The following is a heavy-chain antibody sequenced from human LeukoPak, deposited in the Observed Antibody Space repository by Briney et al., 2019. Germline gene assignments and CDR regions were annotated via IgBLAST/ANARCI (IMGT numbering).Heavy chain of an antibody. D-gene: IGHD3-22*01. CDR1: GFTFSSYA. CDR3: ARGDHYYDNSELLSSLDL. J-gene: IGHJ5*02. V-gene: IGHV3-30*04. CDR2: ISYDGRNT. Sequence: GGSLRLSCAASGFTFSSYAFHWVRQAPGKGLEWVAVISYDGRNTYYADSVEGRVTISRDNSKSTLYLQMNSLRPDDTAVYYCARGDHYYDNSELLSSLDLWGQGTLVTVSS.